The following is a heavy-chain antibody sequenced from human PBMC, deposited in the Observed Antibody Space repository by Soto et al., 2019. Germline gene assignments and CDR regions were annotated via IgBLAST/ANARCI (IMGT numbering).Heavy chain of an antibody. J-gene: IGHJ4*02. V-gene: IGHV3-66*01. Sequence: GGSLRLSCAASGFTVSSNYRNWVRQAPGKGLEWVSVIYSGGSTYYADSVKGRFTISRDNSKNTLYLQMNSLRAEDTAVYYCARDNYSYGLYWGQGTLVTVSS. D-gene: IGHD5-18*01. CDR1: GFTVSSNY. CDR3: ARDNYSYGLY. CDR2: IYSGGST.